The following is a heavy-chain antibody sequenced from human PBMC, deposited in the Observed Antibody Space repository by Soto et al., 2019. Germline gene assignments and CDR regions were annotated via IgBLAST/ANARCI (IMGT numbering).Heavy chain of an antibody. CDR3: AREISLSAGSYFDY. V-gene: IGHV3-48*02. Sequence: GSLRLSCAASGFTFNTYNMNWVRQAPGKGLEWVSYISSSSYTIKYADSVEGRFTVSRDNGRKSLYLQMNSLRDEDTAVYFCAREISLSAGSYFDYWGQGTLVTVSS. CDR1: GFTFNTYN. J-gene: IGHJ4*02. CDR2: ISSSSYTI. D-gene: IGHD3-10*01.